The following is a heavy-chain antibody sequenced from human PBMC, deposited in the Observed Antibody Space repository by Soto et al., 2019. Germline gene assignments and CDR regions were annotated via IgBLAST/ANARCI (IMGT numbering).Heavy chain of an antibody. V-gene: IGHV4-31*03. CDR2: IYYSGST. CDR1: GGSISSGGYY. J-gene: IGHJ4*02. CDR3: XXXXXXXXXXXXXXXXXXXXXXXXX. Sequence: QVQLQESGPGLVKPSQTLSLTCTVSGGSISSGGYYWSWIRQHPGKGLEWIGYIYYSGSTYYNPSLKSRVTISVDTSKNQFSLKLSSVTAXDTAXXXXXXXXXXXXXXXXXXXXXXXXXXXXXWGQGTLVTVSS.